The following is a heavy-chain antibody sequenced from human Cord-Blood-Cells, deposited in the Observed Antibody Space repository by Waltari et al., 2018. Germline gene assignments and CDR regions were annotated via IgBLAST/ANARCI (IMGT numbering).Heavy chain of an antibody. D-gene: IGHD6-6*01. CDR3: ARHRESSSFDY. V-gene: IGHV3-53*01. Sequence: EVQLVESGGGLIQPGGSLGLSCAASGFTVSSNYMSWVRQAPGKGLEWVSVIYSGGSTYYADSVKGRFTISRDNSKNTLYLQMNSLRAEDTAVYYCARHRESSSFDYWGQGTLVTVSS. CDR1: GFTVSSNY. CDR2: IYSGGST. J-gene: IGHJ4*02.